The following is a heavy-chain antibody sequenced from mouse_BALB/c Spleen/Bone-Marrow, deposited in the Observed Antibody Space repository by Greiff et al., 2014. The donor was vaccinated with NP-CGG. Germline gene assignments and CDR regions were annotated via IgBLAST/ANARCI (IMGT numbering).Heavy chain of an antibody. CDR3: ARQYGNLGVMDY. V-gene: IGHV5-6*01. J-gene: IGHJ4*01. CDR2: ISSGGSYT. D-gene: IGHD2-1*01. Sequence: EVQLVESGGDLVKPGGSLKLSCAASGFTFSRYGMSWVRQTPDKGLEWVANISSGGSYTYYPDSVKGRFTISRDNAKNTLYLHMSSLKSEDTAMYYCARQYGNLGVMDYWGQGTSVTVSS. CDR1: GFTFSRYG.